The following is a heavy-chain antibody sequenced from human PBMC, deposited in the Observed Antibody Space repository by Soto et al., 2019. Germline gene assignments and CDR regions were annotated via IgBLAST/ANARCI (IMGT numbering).Heavy chain of an antibody. D-gene: IGHD5-12*01. Sequence: VQLVESGGGVVQPGRSLRLSCAASGFSFTSYGMHWVRQAPGKGLEWVAVISFDGSNKYYADSVKGRFTISRDNSKKTLYLQMNGLRGEDTAVYYCAKSIGLRDTMDVWGQGTTVTVSS. J-gene: IGHJ6*02. V-gene: IGHV3-30*18. CDR2: ISFDGSNK. CDR3: AKSIGLRDTMDV. CDR1: GFSFTSYG.